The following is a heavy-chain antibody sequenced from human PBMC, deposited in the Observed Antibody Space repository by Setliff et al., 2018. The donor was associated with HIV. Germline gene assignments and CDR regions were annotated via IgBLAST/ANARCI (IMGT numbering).Heavy chain of an antibody. J-gene: IGHJ5*02. CDR3: ARQIWNESPGYGFDP. V-gene: IGHV4-39*01. CDR2: IYHNGFA. D-gene: IGHD3-22*01. CDR1: GGSISSSSYY. Sequence: SETLSLTCTVSGGSISSSSYYWGWIRQPPGKGLEWTGNIYHNGFANYNPSLKSRLTISVDTSKNQVSLRLSSVTAADTAVYYCARQIWNESPGYGFDPWGQGTLVTVSS.